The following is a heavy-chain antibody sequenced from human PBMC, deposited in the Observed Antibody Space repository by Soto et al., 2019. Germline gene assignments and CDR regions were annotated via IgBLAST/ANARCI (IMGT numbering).Heavy chain of an antibody. J-gene: IGHJ4*02. D-gene: IGHD1-1*01. CDR3: VRDPYLPTAGRLASLHY. Sequence: PWGSLRLSCAASGFSFGSYAIHWCRQSPFKWLEWVAVIWYDGVNKYYADSVKGRFTISRDNSNNTLYVQMNSLKAEDTAVYYCVRDPYLPTAGRLASLHYWGPGTLVTVSS. CDR1: GFSFGSYA. CDR2: IWYDGVNK. V-gene: IGHV3-33*08.